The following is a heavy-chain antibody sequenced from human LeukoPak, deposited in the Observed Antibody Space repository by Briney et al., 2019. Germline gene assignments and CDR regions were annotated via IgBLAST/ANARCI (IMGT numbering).Heavy chain of an antibody. J-gene: IGHJ4*02. Sequence: SETLSLTCTVSDGFISSYYWSWIRQPPGKGLEWIGYIYYSGSTDYNPSLKSRVTISVDTSKNQFSLKLSSVTAADTAVYYCARGLVRGEPDADWGQGTLVTVSS. V-gene: IGHV4-59*08. CDR1: DGFISSYY. D-gene: IGHD3-10*01. CDR3: ARGLVRGEPDAD. CDR2: IYYSGST.